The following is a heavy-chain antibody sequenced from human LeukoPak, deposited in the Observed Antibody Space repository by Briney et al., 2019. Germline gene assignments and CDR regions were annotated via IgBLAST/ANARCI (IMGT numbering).Heavy chain of an antibody. CDR3: ARYCGGDCYSGFDY. CDR2: IIPIFGTA. D-gene: IGHD2-21*02. V-gene: IGHV1-69*13. Sequence: SVKVSCKASGYTFTSYAISWVRQAPGQGLEWMGGIIPIFGTANYAQKFQGRVTITADESTSTAYMELSSLRSEDTAVYYCARYCGGDCYSGFDYWGQGTLVTVSS. CDR1: GYTFTSYA. J-gene: IGHJ4*02.